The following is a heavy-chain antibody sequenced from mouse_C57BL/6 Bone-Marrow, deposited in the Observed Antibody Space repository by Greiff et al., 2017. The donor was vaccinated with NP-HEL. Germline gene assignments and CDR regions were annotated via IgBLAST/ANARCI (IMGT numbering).Heavy chain of an antibody. Sequence: QVQLQQSGAELVKPGASVKLSCKASGYTFTEYTIHWVKQRSGQGLEWIGWFYPGSGSIKYIEKFQDKATLTADKSSSTAYMDLSRLTTKDSAVYFCARRGDYFGSSCRYFDVWGTGTTVTVSS. CDR1: GYTFTEYT. D-gene: IGHD1-1*01. CDR2: FYPGSGSI. J-gene: IGHJ1*03. V-gene: IGHV1-62-2*01. CDR3: ARRGDYFGSSCRYFDV.